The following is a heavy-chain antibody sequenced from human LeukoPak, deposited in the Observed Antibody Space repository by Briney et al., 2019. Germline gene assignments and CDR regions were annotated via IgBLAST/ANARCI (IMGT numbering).Heavy chain of an antibody. V-gene: IGHV3-11*04. CDR2: ISSSGSTI. CDR3: ARDLGLHHAFDI. CDR1: GFTFSDYY. D-gene: IGHD3-10*01. J-gene: IGHJ3*02. Sequence: KPGGPLRLSCAASGFTFSDYYMSWIRQAPGKGLEWVSYISSSGSTIYYADSVKGRFTISRDNAKNSVYLQMNSLRAEDTAVYYCARDLGLHHAFDIWGQGTMVTISS.